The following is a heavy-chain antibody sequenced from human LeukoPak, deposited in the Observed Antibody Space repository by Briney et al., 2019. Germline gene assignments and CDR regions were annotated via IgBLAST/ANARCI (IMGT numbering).Heavy chain of an antibody. CDR1: GGPISSGGYY. J-gene: IGHJ5*02. CDR3: ARDPGGRNWFDP. Sequence: SETLSLTCTVSGGPISSGGYYWSWIRQHPGKGLEWIGYIYYSGSTYYNPSLKSRATISVDMSKNQFSLKLSSVTAADTAVYYCARDPGGRNWFDPWGLGTLVTVSS. V-gene: IGHV4-31*03. CDR2: IYYSGST. D-gene: IGHD3-10*01.